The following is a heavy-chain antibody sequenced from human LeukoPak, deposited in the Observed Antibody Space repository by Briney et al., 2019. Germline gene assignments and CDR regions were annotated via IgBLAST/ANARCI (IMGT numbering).Heavy chain of an antibody. Sequence: GGSLRLSCAGSEITVSGEYMSWVRQAPGKGLEWVSLIYNDNSAYYADSVKGRFTISRDNSQNTLYLQMNSLRADDTAVYYCARDALTFWGRGTLVTVSS. CDR1: EITVSGEY. V-gene: IGHV3-66*01. CDR2: IYNDNSA. CDR3: ARDALTF. J-gene: IGHJ4*02.